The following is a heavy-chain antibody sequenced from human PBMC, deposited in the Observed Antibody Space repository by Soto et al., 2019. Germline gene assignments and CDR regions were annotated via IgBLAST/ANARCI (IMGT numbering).Heavy chain of an antibody. CDR2: TYPGDFDT. CDR1: GYSFSTYW. D-gene: IGHD3-9*01. J-gene: IGHJ6*02. V-gene: IGHV5-51*01. Sequence: GESLKISCKGSGYSFSTYWIGWARQMPGQGLESMGITYPGDFDTKYSPSFQGQVTISVDRSISTAYLQWTALKTSDTAIYYCARHGFYGSDWAGLDVSGQGTTVTVYS. CDR3: ARHGFYGSDWAGLDV.